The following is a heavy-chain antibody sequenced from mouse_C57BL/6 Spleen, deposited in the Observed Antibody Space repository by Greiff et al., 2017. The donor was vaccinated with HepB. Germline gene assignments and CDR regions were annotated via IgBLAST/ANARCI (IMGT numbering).Heavy chain of an antibody. CDR3: ARNYGSSYDAMDY. CDR2: ISSGSSTI. J-gene: IGHJ4*01. V-gene: IGHV5-17*01. Sequence: EVKLVESGGGLVKPGGSLKLSCAASGFTFSDYGMHWVSQAPEKGLEWVAYISSGSSTINYADTVKGRFTISRDNAKNTLFLQMTSLRYEDTAMYYCARNYGSSYDAMDYWGQGTSVTVSS. D-gene: IGHD1-1*01. CDR1: GFTFSDYG.